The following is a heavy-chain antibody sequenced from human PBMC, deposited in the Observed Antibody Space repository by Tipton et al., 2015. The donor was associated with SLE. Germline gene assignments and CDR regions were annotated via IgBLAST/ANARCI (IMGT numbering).Heavy chain of an antibody. CDR3: ARRAAAAGGPHSDY. D-gene: IGHD6-13*01. CDR2: IYTSGST. J-gene: IGHJ4*02. V-gene: IGHV4-4*07. CDR1: GGSITSYY. Sequence: TLSLTCTVSGGSITSYYWSWIRQPAGKGLEWIGRIYTSGSTNYNPSLKSRVTLSVDTSKNQFSLKLSSVAAADTAVYYCARRAAAAGGPHSDYWGQGTLVTVSS.